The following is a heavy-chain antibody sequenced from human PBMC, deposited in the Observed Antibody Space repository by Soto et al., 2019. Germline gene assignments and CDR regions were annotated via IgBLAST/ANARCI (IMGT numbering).Heavy chain of an antibody. CDR1: GYTFTSYD. CDR2: MNPNSDNT. J-gene: IGHJ4*02. CDR3: AREGREPRTTVTSFDF. D-gene: IGHD4-17*01. Sequence: QVQLVQSGAEVKKPGASVKVSCMASGYTFTSYDINWVRQATGQGLEWMGWMNPNSDNTGYAQKFQGRVTMTRNTSISTAYMELSSLRSEDTAVYYCAREGREPRTTVTSFDFWGQGTLVTVSS. V-gene: IGHV1-8*01.